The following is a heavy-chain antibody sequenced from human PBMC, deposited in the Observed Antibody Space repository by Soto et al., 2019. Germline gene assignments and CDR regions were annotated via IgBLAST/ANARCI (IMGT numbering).Heavy chain of an antibody. CDR1: GGSISSYY. J-gene: IGHJ4*02. CDR2: IYYSGST. Sequence: PSETLSLTCTVSGGSISSYYWSWIRQPPGKGLEWIGYIYYSGSTNYNPSLKSRVTISVDTSKNQFSLKLSSVTAADTAVYYCARGRITIFGVVINHFDYWGQGTLVTVSS. CDR3: ARGRITIFGVVINHFDY. V-gene: IGHV4-59*01. D-gene: IGHD3-3*01.